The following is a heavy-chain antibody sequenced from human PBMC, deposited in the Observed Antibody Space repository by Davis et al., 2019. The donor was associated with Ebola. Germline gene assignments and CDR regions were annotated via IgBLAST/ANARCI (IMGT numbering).Heavy chain of an antibody. CDR1: GDSISSSYY. V-gene: IGHV4-59*12. J-gene: IGHJ4*02. Sequence: PGGSLRLSCTVSGDSISSSYYWSWIRQPPGKGLEWIGYIYYSGSTNYNPSLKSRVTISVDTSKNQFSLMLNSVTAADTAVYYCARGARGSSTSCYLNYWGQGTLVTVSS. CDR2: IYYSGST. D-gene: IGHD2-2*01. CDR3: ARGARGSSTSCYLNY.